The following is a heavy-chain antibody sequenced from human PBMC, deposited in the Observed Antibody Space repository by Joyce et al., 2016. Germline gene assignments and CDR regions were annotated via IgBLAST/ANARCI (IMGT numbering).Heavy chain of an antibody. CDR1: GFTFGDYA. CDR2: IRSKAYGVTT. CDR3: TRACGGSCFDY. J-gene: IGHJ4*02. Sequence: EVQLVESGGGLVQPGRSLRLYCTASGFTFGDYAMSWVRQAPGKGLEWVGFIRSKAYGVTTEYAASVKGRFTISRDDSKSIAYLQMNSLKTEDTAVYYCTRACGGSCFDYWGQGTLVTVSS. D-gene: IGHD2-15*01. V-gene: IGHV3-49*04.